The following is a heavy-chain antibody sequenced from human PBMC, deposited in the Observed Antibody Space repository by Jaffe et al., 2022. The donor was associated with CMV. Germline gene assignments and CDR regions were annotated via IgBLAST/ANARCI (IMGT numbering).Heavy chain of an antibody. CDR3: AGIPYYDFWSRGGDYFDY. CDR1: GGSISSSSYY. Sequence: QLQLQESGPGLVKPSETLSLTCTVSGGSISSSSYYWGWIRQPPGKGLEWIGSIYYSGSTYYNPSLKSRVTISVDTSKNQFSLKLSSVTAADTAVYYCAGIPYYDFWSRGGDYFDYWGQGTLVTVSS. J-gene: IGHJ4*02. D-gene: IGHD3-3*01. CDR2: IYYSGST. V-gene: IGHV4-39*01.